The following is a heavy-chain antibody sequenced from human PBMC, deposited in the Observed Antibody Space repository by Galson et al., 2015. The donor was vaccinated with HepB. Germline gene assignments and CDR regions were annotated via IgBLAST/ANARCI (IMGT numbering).Heavy chain of an antibody. CDR3: ASLIVVVVAATRSADY. CDR1: GFTFSSYA. Sequence: SLRLSCAASGFTFSSYAMHWVRQAPGKGLEWVAVISYDGSNKYYADSVKGRFTISRDNSKNTLYLQMNSLRAEDTAVYYCASLIVVVVAATRSADYWGQGTLVTVSS. J-gene: IGHJ4*02. V-gene: IGHV3-30-3*01. CDR2: ISYDGSNK. D-gene: IGHD2-15*01.